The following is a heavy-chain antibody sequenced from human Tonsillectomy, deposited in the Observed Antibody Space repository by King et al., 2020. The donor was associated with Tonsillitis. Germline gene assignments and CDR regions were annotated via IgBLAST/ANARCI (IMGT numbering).Heavy chain of an antibody. CDR1: GFTFSSYG. J-gene: IGHJ4*02. D-gene: IGHD2-2*01. Sequence: QVQLVESGGGVVQPGRSLRLSCAASGFTFSSYGMHWVRQAPGKGLEWVAVIWYDGSNKYYADSVKGRFTISRDNSKNTLYLQMNSLRAEDTAVYYCARAYCSRTSCYGYFDYWGQGTLVTVSS. V-gene: IGHV3-33*01. CDR2: IWYDGSNK. CDR3: ARAYCSRTSCYGYFDY.